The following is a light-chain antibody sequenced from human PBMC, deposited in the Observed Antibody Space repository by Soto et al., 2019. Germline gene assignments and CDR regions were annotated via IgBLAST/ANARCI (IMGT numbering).Light chain of an antibody. CDR1: SGHSSYA. CDR2: LNSDGSH. J-gene: IGLJ2*01. V-gene: IGLV4-69*01. CDR3: QTWGTGIVV. Sequence: QLVLTQSPSASASLGASVQLTCTLSSGHSSYAIAWHQQQPETGPRYLMKLNSDGSHSKGDGIPDRFSGSSSGAERYLTISSLQSEDEADYYCQTWGTGIVVFGGGTKLTVL.